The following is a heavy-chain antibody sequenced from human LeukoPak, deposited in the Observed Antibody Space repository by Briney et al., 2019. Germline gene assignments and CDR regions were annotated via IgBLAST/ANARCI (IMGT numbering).Heavy chain of an antibody. CDR1: GFTFRDYS. D-gene: IGHD3-10*01. J-gene: IGHJ4*02. V-gene: IGHV3-21*01. CDR3: VRELSWGFSFDY. Sequence: GGSLRLSCAASGFTFRDYSMNWVRHVPGKGLEWISSMSSRGTYIYYADAVKGRFTISRDNTQSSVFLQMNSLRVDDTAIYYCVRELSWGFSFDYWGQGTLVTVSS. CDR2: MSSRGTYI.